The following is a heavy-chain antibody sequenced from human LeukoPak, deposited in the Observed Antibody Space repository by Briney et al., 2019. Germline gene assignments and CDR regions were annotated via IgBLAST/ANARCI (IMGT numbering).Heavy chain of an antibody. D-gene: IGHD6-19*01. CDR1: GFSFSSYA. CDR2: ISSNGGST. Sequence: GGSLRLSCSASGFSFSSYAMHWVRQAPEKGLEHVSAISSNGGSTYYADSVKGRFTISRDNSKNTLYLQMNSLRAEDTAIYYCAKDARRSDGWYFFDHWGQGALVTVSS. J-gene: IGHJ4*02. CDR3: AKDARRSDGWYFFDH. V-gene: IGHV3-64*04.